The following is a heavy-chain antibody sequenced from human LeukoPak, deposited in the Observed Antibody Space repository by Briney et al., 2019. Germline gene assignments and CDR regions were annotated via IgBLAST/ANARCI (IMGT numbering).Heavy chain of an antibody. V-gene: IGHV4-4*07. CDR1: GGSISSYY. J-gene: IGHJ5*02. Sequence: PSETLSLTCTVSGGSISSYYWSWIRQPAGKGLEWIGRIYTSGSTNYNPSLKSRVTMSVDTSKNQFSLKLSSVTAADTAVYYCARAHSSGWYSVGKWFDPWGQGTLVTVSS. CDR3: ARAHSSGWYSVGKWFDP. CDR2: IYTSGST. D-gene: IGHD6-19*01.